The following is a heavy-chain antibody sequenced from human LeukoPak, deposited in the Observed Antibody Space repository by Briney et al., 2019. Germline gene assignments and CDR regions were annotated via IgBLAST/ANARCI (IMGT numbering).Heavy chain of an antibody. Sequence: ASVKVSCKGSGYTFTSYGFSWVRQAPGQGLEWMGWISAYNGNTNYAQKLQDRVTMTTDTSTTPAYMELRSLRSDDTAVYYCAIFKFSYGSGGRYYFDYWGQGTLVTVAS. V-gene: IGHV1-18*01. CDR3: AIFKFSYGSGGRYYFDY. CDR2: ISAYNGNT. J-gene: IGHJ4*02. CDR1: GYTFTSYG. D-gene: IGHD3-10*01.